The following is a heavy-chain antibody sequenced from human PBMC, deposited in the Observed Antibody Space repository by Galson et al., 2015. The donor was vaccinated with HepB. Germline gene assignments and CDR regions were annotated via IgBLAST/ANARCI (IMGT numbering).Heavy chain of an antibody. CDR1: GGTFSSYA. D-gene: IGHD5-24*01. CDR2: IIPIFGTA. Sequence: SVKVSCKASGGTFSSYAISWVRQAPGQGLEWMGGIIPIFGTANYAQKFQGRVTITADESTSTAYMELSSLRSEDTAVYYCAREGRDGYNYFDYWGQGTLVTVSS. J-gene: IGHJ4*02. V-gene: IGHV1-69*13. CDR3: AREGRDGYNYFDY.